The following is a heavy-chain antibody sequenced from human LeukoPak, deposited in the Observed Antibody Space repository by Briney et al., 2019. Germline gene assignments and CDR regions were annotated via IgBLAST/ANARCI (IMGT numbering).Heavy chain of an antibody. D-gene: IGHD3-10*01. V-gene: IGHV1-2*02. J-gene: IGHJ5*02. Sequence: ASVKVSCKASGYTFTGYYMNWVRQAPGQGLEWMGWINPNSGGTNYAQKFQGRVTMTRDTSISTAYMELSRLRSDDTAVYYCARDHGGILWFGEFNNWFDPWGQGTLVTVSS. CDR3: ARDHGGILWFGEFNNWFDP. CDR2: INPNSGGT. CDR1: GYTFTGYY.